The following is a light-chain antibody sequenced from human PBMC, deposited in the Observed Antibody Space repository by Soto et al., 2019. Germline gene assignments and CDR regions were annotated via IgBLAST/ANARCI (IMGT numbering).Light chain of an antibody. CDR1: QSISGW. J-gene: IGKJ4*01. V-gene: IGKV1-5*01. Sequence: DIQMTQSPSTLSASVGDRVTITCRASQSISGWLAWYQQKPGKPPKLLIYDASSLEGGVPSRFSGSGSGTEFTLTISSLQPDDFAVYYCQQYNNWPLTFGGGTKVDI. CDR3: QQYNNWPLT. CDR2: DAS.